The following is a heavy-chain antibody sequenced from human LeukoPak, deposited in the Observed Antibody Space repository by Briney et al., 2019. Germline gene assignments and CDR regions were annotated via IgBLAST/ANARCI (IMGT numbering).Heavy chain of an antibody. CDR1: GFTFSDYG. CDR2: LSDDGSNK. V-gene: IGHV3-30*03. D-gene: IGHD3-3*01. CDR3: ARVQDTYDFWSGYPYYYYYMDV. J-gene: IGHJ6*03. Sequence: GGSLRLSCGASGFTFSDYGMHWVRQAPGKGLEWVAALSDDGSNKHYADSVKGRFTISRDNSKNTLYLQMNGLRAEDTAVYNCARVQDTYDFWSGYPYYYYYMDVWGKGTTVTVSS.